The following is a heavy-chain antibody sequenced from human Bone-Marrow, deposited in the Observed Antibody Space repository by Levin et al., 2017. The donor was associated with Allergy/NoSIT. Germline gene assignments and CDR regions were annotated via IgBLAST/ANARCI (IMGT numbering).Heavy chain of an antibody. J-gene: IGHJ3*01. CDR1: ELTFSDYY. CDR2: ISSSSTYT. CDR3: ARLLRPRAFDL. V-gene: IGHV3-11*06. D-gene: IGHD3-3*01. Sequence: PGGSLRLSCAASELTFSDYYMSWIRQAPGKGLEWISYISSSSTYTNYADSVKGRVTISRDNAKNLLFLQMDSLRVEDTAVYYCARLLRPRAFDLWGQGTLVTVSA.